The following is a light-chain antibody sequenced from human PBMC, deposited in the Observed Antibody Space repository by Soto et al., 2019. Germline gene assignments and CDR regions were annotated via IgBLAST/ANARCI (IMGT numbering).Light chain of an antibody. CDR2: GAS. CDR3: QEYGSSGT. V-gene: IGKV3-20*01. CDR1: QSVSNNS. Sequence: EIVLTQSPGTLSLSPGERATLSCRASQSVSNNSWAWYQQKPGQAPRLLIYGASTRATGIPDRFSGSGSGPDFTLSISRLEPEDFAVYYCQEYGSSGTFGQGTKVEIK. J-gene: IGKJ1*01.